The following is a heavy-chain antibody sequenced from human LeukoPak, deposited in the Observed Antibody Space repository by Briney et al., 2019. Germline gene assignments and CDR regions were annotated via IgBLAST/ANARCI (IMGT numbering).Heavy chain of an antibody. D-gene: IGHD3-3*01. V-gene: IGHV4-4*02. J-gene: IGHJ3*02. Sequence: SETLSLTCAVFGGSITSNNWWSWVRQPPGKGLEWIGEIYHSGSTNYSPSLKSRVTISVDKSKNQFSLKLSSVTAADTAVYYCARDTSFGVVIPGRGRIDAFDIWGQGTMVTVSS. CDR3: ARDTSFGVVIPGRGRIDAFDI. CDR1: GGSITSNNW. CDR2: IYHSGST.